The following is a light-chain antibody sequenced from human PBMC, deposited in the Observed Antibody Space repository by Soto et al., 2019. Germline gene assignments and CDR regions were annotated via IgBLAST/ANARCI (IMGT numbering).Light chain of an antibody. Sequence: EIVLTQSPATLSLSPGERATVSCRACQSVSSSYLAWYQQKPGQAPRPLIYGASSRATGIPDRFSGSGSGTDFTLTISRLEPEDFAVYYCQQYGSSRLTFGGGTKVDIK. V-gene: IGKV3-20*01. CDR2: GAS. CDR3: QQYGSSRLT. J-gene: IGKJ4*01. CDR1: QSVSSSY.